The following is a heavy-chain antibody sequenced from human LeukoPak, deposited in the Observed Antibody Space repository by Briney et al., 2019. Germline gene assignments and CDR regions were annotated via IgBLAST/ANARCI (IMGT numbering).Heavy chain of an antibody. CDR1: GETLTSFS. J-gene: IGHJ4*02. V-gene: IGHV1-3*04. D-gene: IGHD3-22*01. CDR3: ARGAGYYDSSGYYPLDY. Sequence: KGFCKGSGETLTSFSIHWGGPGPRQKGEWIGWVKTGNGNTKYSQKFQGRVTITRDTSASTAYMELSSLRSEDTAVYYCARGAGYYDSSGYYPLDYWGQGTLVTVSS. CDR2: VKTGNGNT.